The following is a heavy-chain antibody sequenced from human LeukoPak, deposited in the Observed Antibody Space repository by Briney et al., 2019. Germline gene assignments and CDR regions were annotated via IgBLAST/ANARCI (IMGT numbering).Heavy chain of an antibody. V-gene: IGHV1-8*01. J-gene: IGHJ4*02. CDR3: ARGPLQLERLDFDY. CDR2: MNPNSGNT. Sequence: INWVRQATGQGLEWMGWMNPNSGNTGYAQKFQGRVTMTRNTSISTAYMELSSLRSEDTAVYYCARGPLQLERLDFDYWGQGTLVTVSS. D-gene: IGHD1-1*01.